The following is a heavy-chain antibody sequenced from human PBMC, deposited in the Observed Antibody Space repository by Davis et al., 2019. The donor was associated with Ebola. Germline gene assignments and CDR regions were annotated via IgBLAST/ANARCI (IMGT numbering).Heavy chain of an antibody. Sequence: AGSLRLSCAASGFTFSSYAMTWARQAPGKGREWVSYISSGSRTIYYADSVNGRFTLYRYNAKHSLYLQMNSLRDEDTAVYYCAREDYFYYGMDVWGKGTTVTVSS. V-gene: IGHV3-48*02. CDR1: GFTFSSYA. J-gene: IGHJ6*04. CDR2: ISSGSRTI. CDR3: AREDYFYYGMDV.